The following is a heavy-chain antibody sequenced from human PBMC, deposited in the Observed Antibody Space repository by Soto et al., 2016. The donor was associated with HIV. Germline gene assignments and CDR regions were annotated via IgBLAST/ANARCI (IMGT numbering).Heavy chain of an antibody. V-gene: IGHV3-11*04. CDR1: GFNFSDYY. CDR3: ARPPRRSPDYYYMEV. D-gene: IGHD6-25*01. J-gene: IGHJ6*03. Sequence: QVQLVESGGGLVKPGGSLRLSCGGSGFNFSDYYMTWIRQAPGKRLEWVSYITKSGSVVYYGDFVKGRFLISRDNTKNSAYLDLKSLGVEDTAVYYCARPPRRSPDYYYMEVWGKGTTVTVSS. CDR2: ITKSGSVV.